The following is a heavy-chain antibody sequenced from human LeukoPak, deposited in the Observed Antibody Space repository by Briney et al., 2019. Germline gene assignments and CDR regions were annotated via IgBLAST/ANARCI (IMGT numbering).Heavy chain of an antibody. J-gene: IGHJ3*02. CDR2: IYPGDSDT. CDR3: ARHAPVTPDAFDI. D-gene: IGHD5-18*01. CDR1: GYSFTSYW. V-gene: IGHV5-51*01. Sequence: GESLKISCQGSGYSFTSYWIGWVRQMPGKGLEWMGIIYPGDSDTRYSPSFQGQVTISADKSISTAYLQWSSLKASDTAMYYCARHAPVTPDAFDIWGQGTMVTVSS.